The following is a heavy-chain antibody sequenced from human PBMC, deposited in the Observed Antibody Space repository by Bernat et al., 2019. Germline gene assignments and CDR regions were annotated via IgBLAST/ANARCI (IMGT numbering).Heavy chain of an antibody. D-gene: IGHD4-17*01. CDR3: ARPRGGDYDEAGFAEYFQH. CDR2: IWYDGSNK. CDR1: GFTFSSYG. V-gene: IGHV3-33*01. Sequence: QVQLVESGGGVVQPGRSLRLSCAASGFTFSSYGMHWVRQAPGMGLEWVAVIWYDGSNKYYADSVKGRFTISRDNSKNTLYLQMNSLRAEDTAVYYCARPRGGDYDEAGFAEYFQHWGQGTLVTVSS. J-gene: IGHJ1*01.